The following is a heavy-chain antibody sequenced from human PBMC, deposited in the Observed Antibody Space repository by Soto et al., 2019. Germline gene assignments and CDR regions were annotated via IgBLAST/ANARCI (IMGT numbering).Heavy chain of an antibody. D-gene: IGHD2-21*02. J-gene: IGHJ4*02. CDR3: AKDDFTDRGDDYFDY. V-gene: IGHV3-11*01. CDR2: ISSSCSTI. CDR1: GFTFSDYY. Sequence: PGGSLRLSCAASGFTFSDYYMSWIRQAPGKGLEWVSYISSSCSTIYYADSVKGRFTISRDNAKNSLYLQMNSLRAEDTAVYYCAKDDFTDRGDDYFDYWGPGTLVTVSS.